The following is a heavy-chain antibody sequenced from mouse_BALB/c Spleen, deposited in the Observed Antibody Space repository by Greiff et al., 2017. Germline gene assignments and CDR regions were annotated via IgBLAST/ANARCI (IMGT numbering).Heavy chain of an antibody. D-gene: IGHD2-4*01. Sequence: DVKLVESGGGLVQPGGSRKLSCAASGFTFSSYGMSWVRQTPDKRLEWVATISSGGSYTYYPDSVKGRFTISRDNAKNTLYLQMSSLKSEDTAMYYCARTLYDYEGAMDYWGQGTSVTVSS. V-gene: IGHV5-6*03. CDR3: ARTLYDYEGAMDY. CDR1: GFTFSSYG. J-gene: IGHJ4*01. CDR2: ISSGGSYT.